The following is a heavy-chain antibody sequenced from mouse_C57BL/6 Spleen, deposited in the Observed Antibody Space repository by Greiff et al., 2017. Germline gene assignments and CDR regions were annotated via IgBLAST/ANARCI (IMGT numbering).Heavy chain of an antibody. CDR2: IDPSDSYT. J-gene: IGHJ2*01. V-gene: IGHV1-50*01. CDR3: ARSYYGNYVLLDY. CDR1: GYTFTSYW. Sequence: QVQLQQPGAELVKPGASVKLSCKASGYTFTSYWMQWVKQRPGQGLEWIGEIDPSDSYTNYNQKFKGKATLTVDTSSSTAYMQLSSLTSEDSAVYYCARSYYGNYVLLDYWGQGTTLTVSS. D-gene: IGHD2-1*01.